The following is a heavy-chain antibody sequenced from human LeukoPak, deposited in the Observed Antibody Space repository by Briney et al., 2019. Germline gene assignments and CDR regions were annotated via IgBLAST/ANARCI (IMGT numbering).Heavy chain of an antibody. CDR2: IYYSGST. V-gene: IGHV4-59*01. Sequence: ASETLSLTCTVSGGSISSYYWSWIRQPPGKGLEWIGYIYYSGSTNYNPSLKSRVTISVDTSKNQFSLKLSSVTAADTAVYYRAREGGTYGYNWFDPWGQGTLVTVSS. CDR1: GGSISSYY. CDR3: AREGGTYGYNWFDP. D-gene: IGHD1-26*01. J-gene: IGHJ5*02.